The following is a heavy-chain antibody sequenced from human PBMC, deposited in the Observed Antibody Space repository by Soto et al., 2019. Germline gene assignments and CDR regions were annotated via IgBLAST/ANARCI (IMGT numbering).Heavy chain of an antibody. J-gene: IGHJ6*03. CDR2: ISSSGSTI. CDR1: GFTFSDYY. CDR3: ARRSERGAYYYYYYMDV. D-gene: IGHD3-16*01. Sequence: QVQLVESGGGLAKAGGSLRLSCAASGFTFSDYYMSWIRQAPGKGLEWVSYISSSGSTIYYADSVKGRFTISRDNAKNSLYLQMNSLRAEDTAVYYCARRSERGAYYYYYYMDVWGKGTTVTVSS. V-gene: IGHV3-11*01.